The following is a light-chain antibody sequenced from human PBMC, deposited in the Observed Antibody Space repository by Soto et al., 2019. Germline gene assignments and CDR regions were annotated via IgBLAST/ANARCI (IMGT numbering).Light chain of an antibody. V-gene: IGLV2-23*02. J-gene: IGLJ1*01. CDR2: EVS. CDR3: CSYAGSSIFYV. CDR1: SSDVGSYNL. Sequence: QSVLTQPASVSGSPGQSITISCTGTSSDVGSYNLVSWYQQHPGKAPKLMIYEVSKRPSGVSNRFSGSKSGNTASLTISGFQAEDEANYYCCSYAGSSIFYVFGTGTKVPVL.